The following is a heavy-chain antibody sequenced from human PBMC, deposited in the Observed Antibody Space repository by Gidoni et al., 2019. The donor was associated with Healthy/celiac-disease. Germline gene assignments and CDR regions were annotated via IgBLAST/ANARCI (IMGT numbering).Heavy chain of an antibody. Sequence: QVQLVQSGAEVKKPGSSVKVSCRASGGTFSSYTISWVLQAPGQGLEWMGRIIPILGIANCAQKFQGRVTITADKSTSTAHMELSSLRSEDTAVYYCAYGSGPNSYGMDVWGQGTTVTVSS. V-gene: IGHV1-69*02. J-gene: IGHJ6*02. CDR1: GGTFSSYT. CDR3: AYGSGPNSYGMDV. CDR2: IIPILGIA. D-gene: IGHD3-10*01.